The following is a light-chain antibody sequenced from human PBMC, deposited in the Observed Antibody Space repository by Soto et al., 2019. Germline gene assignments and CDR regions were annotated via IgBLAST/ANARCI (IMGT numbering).Light chain of an antibody. J-gene: IGLJ2*01. CDR3: CLYTGSTSAV. CDR2: EVR. CDR1: SSDVGRYNY. Sequence: QSALTQPASVSGSPGQSITISCTGTSSDVGRYNYVSWFQQQPGKVPKLMIFEVRTQPSGVSNRFSGSTSGNTASLTISGIQLLDEDDYYCCLYTGSTSAVFGGGTKVTVL. V-gene: IGLV2-14*01.